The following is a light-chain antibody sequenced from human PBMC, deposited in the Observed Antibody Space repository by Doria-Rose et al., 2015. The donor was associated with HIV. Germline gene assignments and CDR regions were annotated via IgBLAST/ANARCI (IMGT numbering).Light chain of an antibody. J-gene: IGKJ1*01. CDR2: DVS. Sequence: TQSPGTLSLSTGERATLSCRASQSFSSTYLAWYQQRPGQAPSLLIYDVSTRATGIPDRFSASGSGTDFTLTINRLEPEDFALYYCHQYGTSWTFGQGTKVEI. V-gene: IGKV3-20*01. CDR1: QSFSSTY. CDR3: HQYGTSWT.